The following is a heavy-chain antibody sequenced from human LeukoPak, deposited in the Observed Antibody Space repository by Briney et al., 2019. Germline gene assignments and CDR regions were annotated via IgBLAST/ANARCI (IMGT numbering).Heavy chain of an antibody. CDR2: IIPIFGTA. J-gene: IGHJ4*02. Sequence: ASVKVSCKASGYTFTSYGISWVRQAPGQGLEWMGGIIPIFGTANYAQKFQGRVTITADESTSTAYMELSSLRSEDTAVYYCASVDAVAGVDYWGQGTLVTVSS. CDR3: ASVDAVAGVDY. D-gene: IGHD6-19*01. V-gene: IGHV1-69*13. CDR1: GYTFTSYG.